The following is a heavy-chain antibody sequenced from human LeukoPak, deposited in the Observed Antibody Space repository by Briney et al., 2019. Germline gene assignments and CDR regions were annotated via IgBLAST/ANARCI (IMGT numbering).Heavy chain of an antibody. V-gene: IGHV4-30-2*01. CDR2: IYHSGST. J-gene: IGHJ6*02. D-gene: IGHD6-25*01. CDR1: GGSISSGGYS. Sequence: PSETLSLTCAVSGGSISSGGYSWSWIRQPPGKGLEWIGYIYHSGSTYYNPSLKSRVTISVDRSKNQFSLKLSSVTAADTAVYYCARSGLNYYYGMDVWGQGTTVTVSS. CDR3: ARSGLNYYYGMDV.